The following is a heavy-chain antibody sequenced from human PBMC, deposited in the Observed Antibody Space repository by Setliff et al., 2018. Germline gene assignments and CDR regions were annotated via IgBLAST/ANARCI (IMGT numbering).Heavy chain of an antibody. CDR2: IYTDGST. CDR3: ARMSGFLYMDV. CDR1: GGSLSSYNY. V-gene: IGHV4-61*09. Sequence: PSETLSLTCTVSGGSLSSYNYWSWIRQPAGKGLEWIGQIYTDGSTNYNPSLKSRVTISVDKSKNQFSLKLSSVTAADTAVYYCARMSGFLYMDVWGEGTTVTVSS. D-gene: IGHD3-3*01. J-gene: IGHJ6*03.